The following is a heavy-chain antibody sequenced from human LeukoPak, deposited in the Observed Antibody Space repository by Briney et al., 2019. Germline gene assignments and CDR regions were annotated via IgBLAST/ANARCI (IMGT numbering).Heavy chain of an antibody. D-gene: IGHD6-13*01. V-gene: IGHV4-34*01. CDR3: ARRALRYSSSWYFDY. J-gene: IGHJ4*02. CDR2: INHSVST. CDR1: GGSFSGYY. Sequence: SETLSLTCAVYGGSFSGYYWSWIRQPPGKGLEWIGEINHSVSTNYNPSLKSRVTISVDTTKNQFSLKLSSVTAADTAVYYCARRALRYSSSWYFDYWGQGTLVTVSS.